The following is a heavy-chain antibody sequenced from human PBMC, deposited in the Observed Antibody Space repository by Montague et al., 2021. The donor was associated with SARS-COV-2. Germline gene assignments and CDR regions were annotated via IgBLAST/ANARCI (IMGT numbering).Heavy chain of an antibody. CDR1: GFSLSTSGMC. Sequence: PALVKPTQTLTLTCTFSGFSLSTSGMCVSWIRQPPGKALERLARIDWDDDKYYSTSLKTRLTIPKDTSKNQVVLTMTNTDPVDTATYYCARTYYDILTGRDYGMDVWGQGTTVTVSS. CDR3: ARTYYDILTGRDYGMDV. D-gene: IGHD3-9*01. CDR2: IDWDDDK. V-gene: IGHV2-70*11. J-gene: IGHJ6*02.